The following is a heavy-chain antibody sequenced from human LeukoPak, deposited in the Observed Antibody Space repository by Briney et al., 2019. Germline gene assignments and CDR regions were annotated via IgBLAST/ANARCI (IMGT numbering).Heavy chain of an antibody. Sequence: TGGSLRLSCAASGFTLSSYWMSWVRQAPGKGLEWVANIKKDGSEKYYVDFVKGRFTISRDNAKNSLYLQMNSLRAEDTAVYYCASILGDYGDHVDAFDIWGQGTMVTVSS. CDR1: GFTLSSYW. J-gene: IGHJ3*02. D-gene: IGHD4-17*01. CDR2: IKKDGSEK. CDR3: ASILGDYGDHVDAFDI. V-gene: IGHV3-7*01.